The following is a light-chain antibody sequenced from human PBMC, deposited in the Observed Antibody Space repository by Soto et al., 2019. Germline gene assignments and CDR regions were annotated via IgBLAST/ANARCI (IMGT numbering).Light chain of an antibody. CDR1: QSVRSNY. CDR3: QHYDDSPRT. CDR2: GVF. Sequence: ETVLTQSPGTVSLYPGERATLSCTTSQSVRSNYLAWYQQTPGQAPRLVVYGVFNRATGIPDRFSGSGSGTDLTLTISGLEPEDSAGYYCQHYDDSPRTFGQGTNLDI. V-gene: IGKV3-20*01. J-gene: IGKJ2*01.